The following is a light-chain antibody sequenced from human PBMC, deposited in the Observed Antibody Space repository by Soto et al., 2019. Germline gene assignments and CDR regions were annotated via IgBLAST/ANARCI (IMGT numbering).Light chain of an antibody. J-gene: IGKJ4*01. CDR1: HSVGSN. CDR3: QQYKQWPVA. V-gene: IGKV3-15*01. Sequence: VMTQSPTTLSVSPGERATLSCRASHSVGSNLAWYQQNPGQAPRLLIYGASTRATGVPARFSGSGSATQFTLTISSLQSEAFGFYYCQQYKQWPVAFGGGTKVEIK. CDR2: GAS.